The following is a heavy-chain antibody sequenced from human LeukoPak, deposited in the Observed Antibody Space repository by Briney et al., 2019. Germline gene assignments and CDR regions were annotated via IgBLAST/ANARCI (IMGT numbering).Heavy chain of an antibody. V-gene: IGHV3-21*01. Sequence: GGSLRLSCAASGFTFSSYSMNWVRQAPGKGLEWVSSISSSSSYIYYADSVKGRFTISRDDAKNSLYLQMNSLRAEDTAVYYCARSPVSRKLDYWGQGTLVTVSS. CDR3: ARSPVSRKLDY. CDR2: ISSSSSYI. J-gene: IGHJ4*02. CDR1: GFTFSSYS. D-gene: IGHD1-14*01.